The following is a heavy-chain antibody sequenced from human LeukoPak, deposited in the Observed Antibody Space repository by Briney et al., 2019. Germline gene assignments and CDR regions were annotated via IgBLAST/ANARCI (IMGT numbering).Heavy chain of an antibody. CDR1: GGSISGGDYY. Sequence: SETLSLTCTVSGGSISGGDYYWSWIRQPPGKGLEWIGYIYYSGSTYYNPSLKSRVTISVDTSKNQFSLKLSSVTAADTAVYYCARYACSGCPERRSAFDIWGQGTMVTVSS. CDR2: IYYSGST. V-gene: IGHV4-30-4*08. J-gene: IGHJ3*02. D-gene: IGHD6-19*01. CDR3: ARYACSGCPERRSAFDI.